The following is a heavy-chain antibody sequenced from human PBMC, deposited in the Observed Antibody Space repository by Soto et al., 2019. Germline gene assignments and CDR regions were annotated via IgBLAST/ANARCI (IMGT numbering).Heavy chain of an antibody. CDR1: GYSISSGYY. V-gene: IGHV4-38-2*02. Sequence: SETLSLTCAVSGYSISSGYYWGWIRQPPGKGLEWIGSIYHSGSTYYNPSLKSRVTISVDTSKNQFSLKLSSVTAADTAVYYCARDWHSGSCHRKLRYFDYWGQGTLVTVSS. J-gene: IGHJ4*02. CDR2: IYHSGST. CDR3: ARDWHSGSCHRKLRYFDY. D-gene: IGHD1-26*01.